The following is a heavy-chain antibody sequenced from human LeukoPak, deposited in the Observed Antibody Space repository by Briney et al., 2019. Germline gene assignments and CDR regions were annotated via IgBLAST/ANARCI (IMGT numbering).Heavy chain of an antibody. CDR1: GFTFSSYS. CDR3: ARDRASYDY. J-gene: IGHJ4*02. V-gene: IGHV3-21*01. Sequence: GGSLRLSCAASGFTFSSYSMNWVRQARGKGLEWVSSISSSSSYIYYADSVKGRFTIYRDNAKNSLYLQMNSLRAEDTAVYYCARDRASYDYWGQGTLVTVSS. CDR2: ISSSSSYI.